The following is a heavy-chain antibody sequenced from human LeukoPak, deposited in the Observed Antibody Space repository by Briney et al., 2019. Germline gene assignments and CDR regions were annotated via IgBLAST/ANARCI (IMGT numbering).Heavy chain of an antibody. J-gene: IGHJ4*02. Sequence: PSETLSLTCTVSFGSVTNSLYYWGWIRQPPGRGLEWVGNVYYTGKTYFNPSLKSRLTISVDASHNQFSLKLSSVTAADTAVYYCARGVGLTQGGTFDYWGQGTLVTVSS. CDR1: FGSVTNSLYY. D-gene: IGHD1-1*01. CDR3: ARGVGLTQGGTFDY. V-gene: IGHV4-39*01. CDR2: VYYTGKT.